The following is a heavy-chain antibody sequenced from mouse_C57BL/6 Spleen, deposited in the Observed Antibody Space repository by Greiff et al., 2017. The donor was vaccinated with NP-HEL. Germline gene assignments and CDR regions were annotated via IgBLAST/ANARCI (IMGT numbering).Heavy chain of an antibody. CDR3: AWTHVDYGSYGDY. CDR2: IEPEDGET. J-gene: IGHJ2*01. CDR1: GFNIKDYY. Sequence: VQLQQSGAELVKPGASVKLSCTASGFNIKDYYMHWVKQRTEQGLEWIGRIEPEDGETKYAPKFKGKATITADTSSNTAYLQLSSLTSEDTAVYYCAWTHVDYGSYGDYWGQGTTLTVSS. V-gene: IGHV14-2*01. D-gene: IGHD1-1*01.